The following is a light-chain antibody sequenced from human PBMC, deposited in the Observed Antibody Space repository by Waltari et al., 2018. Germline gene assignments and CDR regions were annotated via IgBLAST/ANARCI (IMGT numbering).Light chain of an antibody. CDR3: ASYAGSRYV. Sequence: QSALTQPPSASGSPGQSVTISCTGTSSDVGGYNYVSWYQQHPGKVPKLMLYEVSKRPSGFPARFSGSKSGTTASLTVSGLQAEDEADYYCASYAGSRYVFGTGTKVTVL. V-gene: IGLV2-8*01. CDR2: EVS. J-gene: IGLJ1*01. CDR1: SSDVGGYNY.